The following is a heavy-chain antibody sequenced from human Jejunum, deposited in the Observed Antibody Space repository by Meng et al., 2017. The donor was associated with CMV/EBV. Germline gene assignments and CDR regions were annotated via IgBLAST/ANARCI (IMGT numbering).Heavy chain of an antibody. Sequence: RVEVSGPGLVKPSGTLSLTCDVAGGSIRKEQWGSWVRQAPGKGLEWIGEIYHSGRTNYNPSVKSRVSMSVDKSQNHFSLRLSSVTAADTAVYYCTTLYGDSISWGQGTLVTVSS. D-gene: IGHD4-17*01. CDR1: GGSIRKEQW. CDR2: IYHSGRT. V-gene: IGHV4-4*02. CDR3: TTLYGDSIS. J-gene: IGHJ4*02.